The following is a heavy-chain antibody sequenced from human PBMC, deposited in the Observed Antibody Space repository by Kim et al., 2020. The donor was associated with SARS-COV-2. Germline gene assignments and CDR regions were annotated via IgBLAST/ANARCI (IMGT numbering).Heavy chain of an antibody. CDR1: GFTFTSSA. J-gene: IGHJ4*02. V-gene: IGHV1-58*02. D-gene: IGHD3-10*01. CDR3: AADRNYYGSGNYYPARWDC. CDR2: IVVGTGYT. Sequence: SVKVSCQASGFTFTSSAIQWVRQTRGQRLEWIGWIVVGTGYTKNAQQFQERVIITRDMSTSTAYMELSSLRSEDTATYYCAADRNYYGSGNYYPARWDCWGQGTLVTVSS.